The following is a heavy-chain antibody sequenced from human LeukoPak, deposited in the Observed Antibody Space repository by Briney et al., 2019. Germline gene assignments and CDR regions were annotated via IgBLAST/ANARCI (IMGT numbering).Heavy chain of an antibody. J-gene: IGHJ4*02. V-gene: IGHV4-59*12. CDR1: GGSISSYY. CDR2: IYYSGST. D-gene: IGHD4-17*01. Sequence: PSETLSLTCTVSGGSISSYYWSWIRQPPGKGLEWIGYIYYSGSTNYNPSLKSRVTISVDTSKNQFSLKLSSVTAADTAVYYCARDRGDYRFDYWGQGTLVTVSS. CDR3: ARDRGDYRFDY.